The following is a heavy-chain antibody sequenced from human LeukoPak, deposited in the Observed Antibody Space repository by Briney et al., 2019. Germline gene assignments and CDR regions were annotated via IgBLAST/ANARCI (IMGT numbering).Heavy chain of an antibody. CDR3: ARNQYEAGYSSGWYGNWFDP. CDR1: GGTFSSYA. Sequence: ASVKVSCKASGGTFSSYAISWVRQAPGQGLEWMGGIIPIFGTANYAQKFQGRVTITTDESTSTAYMELSSLRSEDTAVYYCARNQYEAGYSSGWYGNWFDPWGQGTLVTVSS. J-gene: IGHJ5*02. V-gene: IGHV1-69*05. D-gene: IGHD6-19*01. CDR2: IIPIFGTA.